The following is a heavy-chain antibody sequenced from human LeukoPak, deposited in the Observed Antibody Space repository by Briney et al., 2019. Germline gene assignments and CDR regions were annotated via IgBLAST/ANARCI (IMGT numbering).Heavy chain of an antibody. V-gene: IGHV3-23*01. CDR2: LSGSGDSA. J-gene: IGHJ6*02. CDR1: GFSFSSYA. Sequence: GGSLRLSCAASGFSFSSYAMSWVRQAPGKGLEWVSALSGSGDSAYYVDSVKGRFTISRDNSKNTLYLQVNSLRVEDTAVYYCAKDLSYGMDVWGQGTTVTVSS. CDR3: AKDLSYGMDV.